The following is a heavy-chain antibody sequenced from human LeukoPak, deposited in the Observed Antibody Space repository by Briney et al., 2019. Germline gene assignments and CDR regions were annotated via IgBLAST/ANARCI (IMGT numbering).Heavy chain of an antibody. CDR1: GFTFSSYW. J-gene: IGHJ5*01. CDR2: IKQDGSEK. CDR3: VRGLDS. V-gene: IGHV3-7*04. Sequence: GGSLRLSCAASGFTFSSYWMNWVRQAPGKGLEWVANIKQDGSEKYYVDSVKGRFTISRDNAKKTLYLQMNSLRDEDTAVYYCVRGLDSWGLGTLVTVSS.